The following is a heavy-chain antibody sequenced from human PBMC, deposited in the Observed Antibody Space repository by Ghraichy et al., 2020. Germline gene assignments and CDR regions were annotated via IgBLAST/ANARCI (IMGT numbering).Heavy chain of an antibody. V-gene: IGHV1-2*06. J-gene: IGHJ5*02. D-gene: IGHD6-13*01. Sequence: ASVKVSCKASGYTFTGYYMHWVRQAPGQGLEWMGRINPNSGGTNYAQKFQGGVTMTRDTSISTAYMELSRLRSDDTAVYYCASLEIAAAGLNWFAPWGQGTLVTVSS. CDR2: INPNSGGT. CDR3: ASLEIAAAGLNWFAP. CDR1: GYTFTGYY.